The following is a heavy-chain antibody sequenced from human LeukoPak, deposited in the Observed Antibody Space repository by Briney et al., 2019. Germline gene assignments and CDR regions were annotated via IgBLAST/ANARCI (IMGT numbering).Heavy chain of an antibody. CDR1: GFTFTSYG. V-gene: IGHV3-33*01. CDR2: IWDDGNNK. Sequence: PGGSLRLSCAASGFTFTSYGMHWVLQAPGKGLDWVALIWDDGNNKYYADSVKGRFTISRDNSKNTLYLQMNSLRAEDTAVYYCARVDYGDYGFDYWGQGTLVTVSS. D-gene: IGHD4-17*01. CDR3: ARVDYGDYGFDY. J-gene: IGHJ4*02.